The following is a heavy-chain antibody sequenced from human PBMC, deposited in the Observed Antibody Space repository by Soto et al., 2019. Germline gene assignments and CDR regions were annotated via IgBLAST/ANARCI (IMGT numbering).Heavy chain of an antibody. CDR1: GFTFSSYG. CDR2: ISYDGSNK. D-gene: IGHD1-1*01. CDR3: AKVGAFWPTPTNWKETNYYYYGMDV. Sequence: GGTLRLSCAASGFTFSSYGMHWVRQAPGKGLEWVAVISYDGSNKYYADSVKGRFTISRDNSKNTLYLQMNSLRAEDTAVYYCAKVGAFWPTPTNWKETNYYYYGMDVWGQGTTVTVSS. V-gene: IGHV3-30*18. J-gene: IGHJ6*02.